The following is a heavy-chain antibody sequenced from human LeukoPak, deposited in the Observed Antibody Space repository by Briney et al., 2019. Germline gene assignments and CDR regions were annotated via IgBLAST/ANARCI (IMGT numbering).Heavy chain of an antibody. CDR2: ISGSGGST. V-gene: IGHV3-23*01. D-gene: IGHD2-21*02. CDR3: AKKLTAYCGGDCYSSFDY. Sequence: GGSLRLSCAASGFTFSSYGMSWVRQAPGKGLEWVSAISGSGGSTYYADSVKGRFTISRDNSKNTLYLQMNSLRAEDTAVYYCAKKLTAYCGGDCYSSFDYWGQGTLVTVSS. J-gene: IGHJ4*02. CDR1: GFTFSSYG.